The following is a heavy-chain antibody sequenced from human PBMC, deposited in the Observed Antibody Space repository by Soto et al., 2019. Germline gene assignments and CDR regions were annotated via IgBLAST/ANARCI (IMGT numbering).Heavy chain of an antibody. CDR1: RFTFSDFY. Sequence: QVHLVESGGGLVKPGGSLRLSCAASRFTFSDFYMSWIRQAPGKGLELVSYISSTGRTIDYAASGRGRFTISRNDAKDSLYLQMNTLIAEDPAVYYRASCLGANPHFAVAILRQRTIVTVSS. CDR2: ISSTGRTI. D-gene: IGHD2-15*01. V-gene: IGHV3-11*01. J-gene: IGHJ3*02. CDR3: ASCLGANPHFAVAI.